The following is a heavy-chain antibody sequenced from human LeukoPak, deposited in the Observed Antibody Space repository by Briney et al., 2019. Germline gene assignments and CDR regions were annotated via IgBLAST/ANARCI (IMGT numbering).Heavy chain of an antibody. CDR1: GYTFTGYY. D-gene: IGHD5/OR15-5a*01. CDR3: AGNIYDTAYYFDY. CDR2: INPSSGGT. Sequence: ASVKVSCKASGYTFTGYYMHWVRQAPGQGLEWMGWINPSSGGTNYAQKFQGRVTMTRDTSISTAYMELSRLRSDDTAVYYCAGNIYDTAYYFDYWGQGTLVTVSS. J-gene: IGHJ4*02. V-gene: IGHV1-2*02.